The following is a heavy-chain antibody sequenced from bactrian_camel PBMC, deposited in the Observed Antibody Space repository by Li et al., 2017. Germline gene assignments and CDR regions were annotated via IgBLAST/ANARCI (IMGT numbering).Heavy chain of an antibody. V-gene: IGHV3-2*01. D-gene: IGHD4*01. J-gene: IGHJ4*01. Sequence: VQLVESGGGLAQPGGSLTLSCTASGFSFISHHIHWVRQAPGKGLEWVSSIYIPNGMTNSPDSMKGRFTISRDGSTDILYLQVNSLKSEDTARYYCAKGEGPSDYYFAAWGQGTQVTVS. CDR1: GFSFISHH. CDR3: AKGEGPSDYYFAA. CDR2: IYIPNGMT.